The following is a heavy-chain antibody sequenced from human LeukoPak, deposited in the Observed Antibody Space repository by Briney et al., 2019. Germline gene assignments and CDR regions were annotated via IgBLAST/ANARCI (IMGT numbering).Heavy chain of an antibody. Sequence: PSETLSLTCTVSGGSISSSSYYWGWIRQPPGKGLEWIGSIYYAGNTYYNPSLKSRVTISVDTSKNQFSLKLSSVTAADTAVYYCARVPMYYYGSGSYPGAFDIWGQGTMVTVSS. J-gene: IGHJ3*02. CDR3: ARVPMYYYGSGSYPGAFDI. D-gene: IGHD3-10*01. CDR2: IYYAGNT. V-gene: IGHV4-39*07. CDR1: GGSISSSSYY.